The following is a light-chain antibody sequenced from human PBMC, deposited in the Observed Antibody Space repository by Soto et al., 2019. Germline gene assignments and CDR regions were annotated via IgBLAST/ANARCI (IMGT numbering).Light chain of an antibody. CDR2: DAS. CDR3: RQRYNWPLT. Sequence: IVLTQSPATLSFSPGERATLSCRASQSVGNALGWFQQKPGQAPRLLIDDASNRATGIPARFTGSGSGSDFTLTISSLEPEDFGVYYCRQRYNWPLTFGGGTKVQIK. V-gene: IGKV3-11*01. CDR1: QSVGNA. J-gene: IGKJ4*01.